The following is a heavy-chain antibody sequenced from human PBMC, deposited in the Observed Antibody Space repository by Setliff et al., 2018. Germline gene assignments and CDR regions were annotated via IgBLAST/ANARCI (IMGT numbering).Heavy chain of an antibody. CDR3: ARGGYNGYAVFDD. J-gene: IGHJ4*02. CDR1: GGSISGYY. Sequence: SETLSLTCTVSGGSISGYYWRWIRQPPGKGLAWIGNIYYTGSPSYSPSLRSRGTISVDTSKTKFSLSLSSVTAADTAVYYCARGGYNGYAVFDDWGQGALVTVSS. CDR2: IYYTGSP. V-gene: IGHV4-59*01. D-gene: IGHD5-12*01.